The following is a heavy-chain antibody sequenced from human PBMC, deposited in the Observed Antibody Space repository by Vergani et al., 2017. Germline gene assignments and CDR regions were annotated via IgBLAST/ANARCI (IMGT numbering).Heavy chain of an antibody. J-gene: IGHJ2*01. D-gene: IGHD2-21*01. V-gene: IGHV4-38-2*01. Sequence: QVRLEESGPGLVKPSETLSLTCSVSGYSIGSGFYWAWIRQSPGGGLQWLTSIHNRWTTYHNPSLKSRVSVALDTSKNRFSHNLTSVTATDTAVYYCARSQGDYWYFDLWGPGSLVTVSS. CDR3: ARSQGDYWYFDL. CDR2: IHNRWTT. CDR1: GYSIGSGFY.